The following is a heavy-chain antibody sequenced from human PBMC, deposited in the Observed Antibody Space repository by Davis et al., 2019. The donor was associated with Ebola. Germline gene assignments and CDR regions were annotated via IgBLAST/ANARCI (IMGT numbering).Heavy chain of an antibody. D-gene: IGHD6-13*01. CDR1: GFTFDDYA. Sequence: PGGSLRLSCAASGFTFDDYAMHWVRQAPGKGLEWVSGISWNSGSIGYADSVKGRFTISRDNSKNTLYLQMNSLRAEDTAVYYCAKAVAAFDAFDIWGQGTMVTVSS. V-gene: IGHV3-9*01. J-gene: IGHJ3*02. CDR2: ISWNSGSI. CDR3: AKAVAAFDAFDI.